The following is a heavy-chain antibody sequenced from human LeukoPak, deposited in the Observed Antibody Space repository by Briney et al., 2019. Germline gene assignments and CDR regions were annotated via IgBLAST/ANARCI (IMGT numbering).Heavy chain of an antibody. V-gene: IGHV3-23*01. CDR1: GFTFSNDG. D-gene: IGHD3-16*02. CDR2: ISTSGDIR. Sequence: PGGSLRLSCAASGFTFSNDGRNWVRQAPGKGGEGVSGISTSGDIRYNEDYVKGRFTISIDNSKNPLYLQMTSLTAEDTAVYYCAKDHPAGYTFDIWGQGTMVTVSS. CDR3: AKDHPAGYTFDI. J-gene: IGHJ3*02.